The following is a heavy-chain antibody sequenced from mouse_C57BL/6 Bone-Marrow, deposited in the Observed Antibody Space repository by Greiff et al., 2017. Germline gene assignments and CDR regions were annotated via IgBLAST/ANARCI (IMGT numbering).Heavy chain of an antibody. Sequence: QVQLQQSGAELVKPGASVKISCKASGYAFSSYWMNWVKQRPGKGLEWIGQIYPGDGDTNYNGKVKGKATLTADKSSSTAYMQLSSLTSEDSAVDFCARLGVPVDRYFDVWGTGTTVTVSS. CDR3: ARLGVPVDRYFDV. J-gene: IGHJ1*03. CDR1: GYAFSSYW. CDR2: IYPGDGDT. V-gene: IGHV1-80*01.